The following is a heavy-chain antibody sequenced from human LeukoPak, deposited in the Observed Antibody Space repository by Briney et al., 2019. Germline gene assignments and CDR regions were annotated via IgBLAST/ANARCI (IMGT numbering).Heavy chain of an antibody. D-gene: IGHD3-16*01. CDR2: ISSSSSTI. Sequence: GGSLRLSCAASGFTFSSYSMNWVRQAPGKGLEWVSYISSSSSTIYYADSVKGRFTISRDNAKNPLYLQMNSLRAEDTAVYYCARDLVSFDYWGQGTLVTVSS. CDR1: GFTFSSYS. J-gene: IGHJ4*02. V-gene: IGHV3-48*01. CDR3: ARDLVSFDY.